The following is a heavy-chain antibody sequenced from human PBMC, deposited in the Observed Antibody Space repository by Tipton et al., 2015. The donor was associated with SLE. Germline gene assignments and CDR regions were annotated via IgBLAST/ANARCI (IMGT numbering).Heavy chain of an antibody. CDR3: ASWDGTVAPSEDY. CDR2: IYHSGST. D-gene: IGHD4-23*01. CDR1: GGSISSGGYS. Sequence: GLVKPSQTLSLTCAVSGGSISSGGYSWSWIRQPPGKGLEWIGYIYHSGSTYYNPSLKSRVTISVDTSKNQFSLKLSSVTAADTAVYYCASWDGTVAPSEDYWGQGTLVTVSS. V-gene: IGHV4-30-2*01. J-gene: IGHJ4*02.